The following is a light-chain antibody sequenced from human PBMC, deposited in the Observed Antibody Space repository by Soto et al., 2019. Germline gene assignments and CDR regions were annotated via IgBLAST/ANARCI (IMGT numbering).Light chain of an antibody. J-gene: IGLJ3*02. CDR3: QAYDYSLTASV. CDR2: GNR. V-gene: IGLV1-40*01. CDR1: SSNLGAGYD. Sequence: SVLTQPPSVSGAPGQRVTLPCTGNSSNLGAGYDVHWYQQLPGAAPKLVIFGNRNRPSGVPERFSGSKSGTSASLAISGLQAEDEADYYCQAYDYSLTASVFGGGTKVTVL.